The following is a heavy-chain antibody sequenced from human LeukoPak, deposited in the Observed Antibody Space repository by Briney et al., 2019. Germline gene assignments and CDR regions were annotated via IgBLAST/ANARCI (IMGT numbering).Heavy chain of an antibody. CDR2: ISYSGTT. CDR1: GVSSTTYY. V-gene: IGHV4-59*01. Sequence: SETLSLTCTVSGVSSTTYYWTWIRQSPGKGLEWLGYISYSGTTNYSPSLTRRVTISIDTSKNQFSLKLSSVTSAETAVYYCAGQQSGRPFDYWGQGALVTVSS. CDR3: AGQQSGRPFDY. D-gene: IGHD3-3*01. J-gene: IGHJ4*02.